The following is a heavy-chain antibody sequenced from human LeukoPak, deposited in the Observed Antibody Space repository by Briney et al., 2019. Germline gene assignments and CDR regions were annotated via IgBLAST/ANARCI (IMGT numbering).Heavy chain of an antibody. J-gene: IGHJ6*03. V-gene: IGHV4-59*08. CDR2: IYVTGT. Sequence: SETLSLTCTVSGGSIGTYYWSWVRQSPGTGLEWIGYIYVTGTRYNPYLQSRVTISVDRSRNQFFLKMVSVTAADTAVYYCARHSGGGIEDMDVRGRGTKVTVYS. CDR3: ARHSGGGIEDMDV. CDR1: GGSIGTYY. D-gene: IGHD3-16*02.